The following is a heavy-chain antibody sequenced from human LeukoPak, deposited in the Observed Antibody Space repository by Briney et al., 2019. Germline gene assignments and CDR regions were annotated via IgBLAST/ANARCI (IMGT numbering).Heavy chain of an antibody. V-gene: IGHV1-69*13. CDR3: ARGADELRVDAFDI. Sequence: SVKVSRKASGGTFSNYGISWVRQAPAQGLESMGGIIPIFGSPTYAQKFQGRVTITADESTSTAYMELSSLRSEDTAVYYCARGADELRVDAFDIWGQGTMVTVSS. J-gene: IGHJ3*02. CDR1: GGTFSNYG. D-gene: IGHD1-26*01. CDR2: IIPIFGSP.